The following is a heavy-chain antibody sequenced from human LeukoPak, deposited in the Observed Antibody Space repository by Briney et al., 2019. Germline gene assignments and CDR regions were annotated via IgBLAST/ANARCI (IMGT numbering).Heavy chain of an antibody. Sequence: SETLSLTCTVSGGSISSYYWSWIRQLAGKGLEWIGRIYTSGSTNYNPSLKSRVTISVDKSKNQFSLKLSSVTATDTAVYYCARATMIVGWFDPWGQGTLVTVSS. V-gene: IGHV4-4*07. J-gene: IGHJ5*02. CDR1: GGSISSYY. CDR3: ARATMIVGWFDP. CDR2: IYTSGST. D-gene: IGHD3-22*01.